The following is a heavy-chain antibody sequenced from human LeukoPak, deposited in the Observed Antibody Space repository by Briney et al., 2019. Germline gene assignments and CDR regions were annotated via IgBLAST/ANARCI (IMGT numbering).Heavy chain of an antibody. V-gene: IGHV3-23*01. CDR1: GFSITDWP. Sequence: GGSLRLSCAASGFSITDWPLSWVRQAPGEGLEWVSAIGVRTYYADSVKGRFTISRDGSKNTLYLQMNSLTVEDTAIYFCAAGHQNSLEGYWGQGTLVSVAS. CDR2: IGVRT. D-gene: IGHD1-1*01. CDR3: AAGHQNSLEGY. J-gene: IGHJ4*02.